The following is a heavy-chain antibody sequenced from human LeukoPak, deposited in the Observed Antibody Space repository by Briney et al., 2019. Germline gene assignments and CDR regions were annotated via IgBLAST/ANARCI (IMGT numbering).Heavy chain of an antibody. J-gene: IGHJ6*03. Sequence: GGSLRLSCAASGFTFSSYSMNWVRQAPGKGLEWVSSISSSSSYIYYADSVKGRFTISRDNARNSLYLQMNSLRAEDTAVYYCARAVRGYCSSTSCYLQQSYYYYMDVWGKGTTVTVSS. CDR3: ARAVRGYCSSTSCYLQQSYYYYMDV. D-gene: IGHD2-2*01. CDR2: ISSSSSYI. CDR1: GFTFSSYS. V-gene: IGHV3-21*01.